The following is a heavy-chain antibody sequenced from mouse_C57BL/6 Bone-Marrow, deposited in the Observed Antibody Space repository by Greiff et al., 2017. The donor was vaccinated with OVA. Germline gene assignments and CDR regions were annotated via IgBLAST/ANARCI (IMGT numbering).Heavy chain of an antibody. CDR2: INPNNGGT. CDR1: GYTFTDYY. Sequence: VQLQQSGPELVKPGASVKISCKASGYTFTDYYMNWVKQSHGKSLEWIGDINPNNGGTSYNQKFKGKATLTVDKSSSTAYMELRSLTSEDSAVYYCAREGSSPYYFDYWGQGTTLTVSS. J-gene: IGHJ2*01. V-gene: IGHV1-26*01. CDR3: AREGSSPYYFDY.